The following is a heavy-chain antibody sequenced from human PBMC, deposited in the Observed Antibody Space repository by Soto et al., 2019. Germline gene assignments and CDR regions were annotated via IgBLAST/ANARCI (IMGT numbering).Heavy chain of an antibody. CDR3: ARYGRERQWLDFFDY. CDR1: GFTFSSYA. V-gene: IGHV3-30*04. J-gene: IGHJ4*02. CDR2: LSHDGRNK. Sequence: QVQLVESGGGVVQPGTSLRLSCAASGFTFSSYAIHWVRQAPGEGLEWVAVLSHDGRNKYYAESVKGRFTISRDNSKNNLYLQMNSLRHEDTAVYYCARYGRERQWLDFFDYWGQGTLVTVSS. D-gene: IGHD6-19*01.